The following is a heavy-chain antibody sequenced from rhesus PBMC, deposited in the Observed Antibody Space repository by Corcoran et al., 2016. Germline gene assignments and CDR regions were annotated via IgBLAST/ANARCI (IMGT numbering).Heavy chain of an antibody. CDR1: GYSISSGYG. CDR3: ARDISTRGYFDY. Sequence: QVQLQESGPGLVKPSETLSLTCAVAGYSISSGYGWSWVRQPHGKGLEWIGYSVVSIGSTNYNPSLKSRVTISRDTSKNQFSLKLSSVTAADTAVYYCARDISTRGYFDYWGQGVLVTVSS. D-gene: IGHD5-42*01. J-gene: IGHJ4*01. V-gene: IGHV4-127*01. CDR2: SVVSIGST.